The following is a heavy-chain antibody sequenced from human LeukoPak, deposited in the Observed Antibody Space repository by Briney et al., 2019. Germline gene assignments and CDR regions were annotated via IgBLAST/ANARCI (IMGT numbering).Heavy chain of an antibody. CDR3: ARDSPYCSSTSCYDWFDP. J-gene: IGHJ5*02. CDR1: GYTFTSYG. CDR2: INPSGGST. V-gene: IGHV1-46*01. Sequence: ASVKVSCKASGYTFTSYGISWVRQAPGQGLEWMGIINPSGGSTSYAQKFQGRVTMTRDTSTSTVYMELSSLRSEDTAVYYCARDSPYCSSTSCYDWFDPWGQGTLVTVSS. D-gene: IGHD2-2*01.